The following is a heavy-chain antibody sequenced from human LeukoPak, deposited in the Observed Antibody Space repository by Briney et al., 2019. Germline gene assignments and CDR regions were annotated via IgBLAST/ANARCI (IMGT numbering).Heavy chain of an antibody. CDR2: IHYSGST. CDR3: ARRRGYSYGRDPHFDY. J-gene: IGHJ4*02. CDR1: GGSITSDKYY. Sequence: SETLSLTCTVSGGSITSDKYYWGWIRQPPGKGLEWIGNIHYSGSTYYSPSLKSRVSISVDTSKNQFSLRLNSVTAADTAVYYCARRRGYSYGRDPHFDYWGQGTLVTVSS. D-gene: IGHD5-18*01. V-gene: IGHV4-39*01.